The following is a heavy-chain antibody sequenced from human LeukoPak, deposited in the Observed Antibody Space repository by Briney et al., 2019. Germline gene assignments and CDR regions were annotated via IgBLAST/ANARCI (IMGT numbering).Heavy chain of an antibody. J-gene: IGHJ4*02. Sequence: SETLSLTCTVSGGSISSYYWSWIRQPAGKGLEWIGRIYTSGSTNYNPSLKSRVTISVDTSKNQFSLKLSSVTAADTAVYYCARVDSGYDYPYYFDYWGQGTLVTVSS. V-gene: IGHV4-4*07. D-gene: IGHD5-12*01. CDR1: GGSISSYY. CDR2: IYTSGST. CDR3: ARVDSGYDYPYYFDY.